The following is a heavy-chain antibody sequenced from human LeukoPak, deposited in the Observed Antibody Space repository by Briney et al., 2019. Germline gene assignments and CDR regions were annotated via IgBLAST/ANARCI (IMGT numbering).Heavy chain of an antibody. Sequence: PSETLSLTRAVYGGSFSGYYWSWIRQPPGRGLEWIGEINHSGSTNYNPSLKSRVTISVDTSKNQFSLKLSSVTAADTAVYYCARGGLDYYYYYYMDVWGKGTTVTVSS. CDR3: ARGGLDYYYYYYMDV. CDR2: INHSGST. V-gene: IGHV4-34*01. CDR1: GGSFSGYY. J-gene: IGHJ6*03.